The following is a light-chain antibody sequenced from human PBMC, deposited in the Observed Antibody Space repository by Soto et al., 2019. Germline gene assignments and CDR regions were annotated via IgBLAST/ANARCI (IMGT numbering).Light chain of an antibody. V-gene: IGLV2-14*01. CDR3: SSYTSSSTLGV. Sequence: QSVLTQPASVSGSPGQSITISCTGNSSDVGGYNYVSWYQQHPGKAPKLMIYDVSNRPSGVSNRFSGSKSGNTASLTISGFQAEDEADYYCSSYTSSSTLGVFGTGTKVTVL. J-gene: IGLJ1*01. CDR1: SSDVGGYNY. CDR2: DVS.